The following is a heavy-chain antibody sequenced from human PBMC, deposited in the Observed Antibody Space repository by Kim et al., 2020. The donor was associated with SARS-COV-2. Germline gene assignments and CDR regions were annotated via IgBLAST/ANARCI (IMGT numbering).Heavy chain of an antibody. CDR2: IIPILGIA. V-gene: IGHV1-69*04. CDR1: GGTFSSYA. CDR3: AREWGNSSGWYGGDAFDI. J-gene: IGHJ3*02. D-gene: IGHD6-19*01. Sequence: SVKVSCKASGGTFSSYAISWVRQAPGQGLEWMGRIIPILGIANYAQKFQGRVTITADKSTSTAYMELSSLRSEDTAVYYCAREWGNSSGWYGGDAFDIWGQGTMVTVSS.